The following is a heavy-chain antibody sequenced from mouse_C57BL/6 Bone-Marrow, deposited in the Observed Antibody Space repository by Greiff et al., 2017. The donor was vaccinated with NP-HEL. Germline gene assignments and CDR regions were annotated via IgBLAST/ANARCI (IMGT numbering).Heavy chain of an antibody. V-gene: IGHV1-53*01. CDR3: ASHYGSSPWFAY. D-gene: IGHD1-1*01. Sequence: QVQLKQSGTELVKPGASVKLSCKASGYTFTSYWMHWVKQRPGQGLVWIGNINPSNGGTNYNEKFKSKATLTVDKSSSTAYMQLSSLTSEDSAFYYCASHYGSSPWFAYWGQGTLVTVSA. J-gene: IGHJ3*01. CDR1: GYTFTSYW. CDR2: INPSNGGT.